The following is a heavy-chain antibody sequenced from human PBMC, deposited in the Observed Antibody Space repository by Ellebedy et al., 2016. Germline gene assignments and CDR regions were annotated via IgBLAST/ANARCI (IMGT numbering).Heavy chain of an antibody. D-gene: IGHD3-22*01. V-gene: IGHV3-7*01. CDR1: GFTFSSYW. CDR3: ARAMIVVVTYDAFDI. Sequence: GESLKISXVASGFTFSSYWMSWVRQDPGKGLEWVANIKQDGSEKYYVDSVKGRFTISRDNAKNSLYLQMNSLRAEDTAVYYCARAMIVVVTYDAFDIWGQGTMVTVSS. CDR2: IKQDGSEK. J-gene: IGHJ3*02.